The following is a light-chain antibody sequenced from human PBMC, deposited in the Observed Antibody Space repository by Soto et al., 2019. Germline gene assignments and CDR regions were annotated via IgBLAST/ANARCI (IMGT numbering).Light chain of an antibody. CDR1: SSVVGSYKF. J-gene: IGLJ2*01. Sequence: QSALTQPASVSGSPGQSITISCTGTSSVVGSYKFVSWYQHHPGKAPKLMIYEGSKRPSGISSRFSGSKSGNTASLTISGLQAEDGADYYCCPYAGSSTLVFRGGTKVTVL. CDR2: EGS. V-gene: IGLV2-23*01. CDR3: CPYAGSSTLV.